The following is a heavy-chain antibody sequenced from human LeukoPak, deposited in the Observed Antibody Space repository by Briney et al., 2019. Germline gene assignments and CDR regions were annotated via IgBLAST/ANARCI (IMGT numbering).Heavy chain of an antibody. V-gene: IGHV3-21*01. Sequence: GGSLRLSCAASGFTFSNYWMHWVRQAPGKGLEWVSSISRNSRYIYYADSMRGRFTISRDNAKNSLYLQMNSLRAEDTAVYYCARVFRSTVVVITAGDYWGQGTLVTVSS. CDR1: GFTFSNYW. CDR3: ARVFRSTVVVITAGDY. D-gene: IGHD3-22*01. CDR2: ISRNSRYI. J-gene: IGHJ4*02.